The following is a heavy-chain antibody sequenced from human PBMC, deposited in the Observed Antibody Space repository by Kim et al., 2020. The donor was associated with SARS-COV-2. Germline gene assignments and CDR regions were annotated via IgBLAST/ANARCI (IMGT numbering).Heavy chain of an antibody. CDR1: GASINSGSYS. J-gene: IGHJ4*02. D-gene: IGHD4-4*01. V-gene: IGHV4-30-2*01. CDR2: VYQSGGT. CDR3: TRGPYSDYFDY. Sequence: SETLSLTCDVSGASINSGSYSWSWVRRPPGQGLEWIASVYQSGGTYYNPSLKSRATISMDRSRNQFSLTLTSVTAPDTAVYYCTRGPYSDYFDYWRQGT.